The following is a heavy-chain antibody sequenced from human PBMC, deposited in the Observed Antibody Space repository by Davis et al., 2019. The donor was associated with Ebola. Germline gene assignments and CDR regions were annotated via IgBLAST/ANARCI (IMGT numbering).Heavy chain of an antibody. D-gene: IGHD5-18*01. J-gene: IGHJ6*02. V-gene: IGHV4-59*01. CDR1: GGSISSYY. CDR2: IYYSGST. Sequence: MPSETLSLTCTVSGGSISSYYWSWIRQPPGKGLEWIGYIYYSGSTNYNPSLKSRVTISVDTSKNQFSLKLSSVTAADTAVYYCAREVDTAMVGMDVWGQGTTVTVSS. CDR3: AREVDTAMVGMDV.